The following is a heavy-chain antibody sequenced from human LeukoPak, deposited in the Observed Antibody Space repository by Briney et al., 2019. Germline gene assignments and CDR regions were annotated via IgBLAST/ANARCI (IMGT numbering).Heavy chain of an antibody. V-gene: IGHV3-66*01. D-gene: IGHD4-17*01. CDR2: IYSGGST. Sequence: PGGSLRLSCAASGFTFSSYEMNWVRQAPGKGLEWVSVIYSGGSTYYADSVKGRFTISRDNSKNTLYLQMNSLRAEDTAVYYCARGTDMDVWGKGTTVTISS. J-gene: IGHJ6*03. CDR1: GFTFSSYE. CDR3: ARGTDMDV.